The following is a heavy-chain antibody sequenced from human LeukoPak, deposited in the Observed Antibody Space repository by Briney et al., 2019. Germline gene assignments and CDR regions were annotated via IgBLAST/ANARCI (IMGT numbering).Heavy chain of an antibody. Sequence: GGSLRLSCAASGFTFSSYAMSWVRQAPGKGLEWVSAISGSGGSTYYADSVKGRFTISRDNSKNTLYLQMNSLRAEDTAVYYCAKDSAYYDSSGPSDYWGQGTLVTASS. CDR2: ISGSGGST. D-gene: IGHD3-22*01. CDR1: GFTFSSYA. CDR3: AKDSAYYDSSGPSDY. V-gene: IGHV3-23*01. J-gene: IGHJ4*02.